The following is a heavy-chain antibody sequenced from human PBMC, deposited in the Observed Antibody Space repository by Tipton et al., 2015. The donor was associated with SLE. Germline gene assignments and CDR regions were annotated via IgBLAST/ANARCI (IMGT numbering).Heavy chain of an antibody. Sequence: GSLRLSCAASGFTFSSYSMNWVRQAPGKGLEWVSSISSSSSYIYYADSAKGRFTISRDNAKNSLYLQMNSLRAEDTAVYYCARDRGVSYYYYGMDVWGQGTTVTVSS. CDR1: GFTFSSYS. J-gene: IGHJ6*02. V-gene: IGHV3-21*03. CDR2: ISSSSSYI. CDR3: ARDRGVSYYYYGMDV. D-gene: IGHD3-10*01.